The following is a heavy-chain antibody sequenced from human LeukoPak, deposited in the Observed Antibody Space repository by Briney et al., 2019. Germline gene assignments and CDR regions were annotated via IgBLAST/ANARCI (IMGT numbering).Heavy chain of an antibody. Sequence: ASVKVSCKASGYTSTGYYMHWVRQAPGQGLEWMGWINPNTGGTNYAQKFQGRVTMTRDTSISTAYMELSRLRSDDTAVYYCARNGDNLLCLGDLQGLSAPWGKEPLFTVSS. CDR1: GYTSTGYY. CDR3: ARNGDNLLCLGDLQGLSAP. J-gene: IGHJ5*02. D-gene: IGHD3-16*01. V-gene: IGHV1-2*02. CDR2: INPNTGGT.